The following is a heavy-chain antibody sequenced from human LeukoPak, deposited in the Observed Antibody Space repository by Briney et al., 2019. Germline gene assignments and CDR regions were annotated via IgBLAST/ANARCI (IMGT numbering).Heavy chain of an antibody. D-gene: IGHD3-22*01. CDR1: GYTFTGSY. J-gene: IGHJ3*02. CDR3: ARAVDHYYDSSGYYSIDAFDI. Sequence: ASVKVSCKASGYTFTGSYMHWVRQAPGQGLEWMGWINLNSGGTNYAQKFQGRVTMTRDTSISTAYMELSRLRSDDTAVYYCARAVDHYYDSSGYYSIDAFDIWGQGTMVTVSS. V-gene: IGHV1-2*02. CDR2: INLNSGGT.